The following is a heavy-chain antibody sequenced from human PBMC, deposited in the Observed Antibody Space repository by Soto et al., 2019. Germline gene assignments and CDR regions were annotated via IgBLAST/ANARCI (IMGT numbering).Heavy chain of an antibody. CDR3: ARSPKNYYDILTGYYSGIYFDY. D-gene: IGHD3-9*01. J-gene: IGHJ4*02. CDR1: GGTFSSYA. Sequence: SVKVSCKASGGTFSSYAISWVRQAPGRGLEWMGGIIPIFGTANYAQKFQGRVTITADKSTSTAYMELSSLRSEDTAVYYCARSPKNYYDILTGYYSGIYFDYWGQGTLVTVSS. CDR2: IIPIFGTA. V-gene: IGHV1-69*06.